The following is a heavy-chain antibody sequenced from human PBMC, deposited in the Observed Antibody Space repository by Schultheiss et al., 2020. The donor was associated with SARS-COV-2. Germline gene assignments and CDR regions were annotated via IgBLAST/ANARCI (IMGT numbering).Heavy chain of an antibody. CDR2: ISSNGAST. J-gene: IGHJ4*02. V-gene: IGHV3-64D*06. Sequence: GGSLRLSCAASGFTFSSYAMHWVRQAPGKGLEYVSAISSNGASTYYADSVKGRFTISRDNSKNTLYLQMSSLSAEDTTVYYCVKDYYDSSDYHGFDYWGQGTLVTVSS. D-gene: IGHD3-22*01. CDR3: VKDYYDSSDYHGFDY. CDR1: GFTFSSYA.